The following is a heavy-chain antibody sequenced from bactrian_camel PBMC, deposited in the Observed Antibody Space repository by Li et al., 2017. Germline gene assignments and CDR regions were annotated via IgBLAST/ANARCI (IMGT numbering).Heavy chain of an antibody. Sequence: VQLVESGGGLVQPGGSLRLSCAGSGFTFSSHYMSWVRQAPGKGLEWVSSIYSDGSNTYYADSVKGRFTISRDNAKNTLYLQLNDLKTEDTAMYYCAKDLDYSDYDDGQYEFNYWGQGTQVTVS. J-gene: IGHJ4*01. CDR1: GFTFSSHY. CDR2: IYSDGSNT. CDR3: AKDLDYSDYDDGQYEFNY. V-gene: IGHV3-2*01. D-gene: IGHD4*01.